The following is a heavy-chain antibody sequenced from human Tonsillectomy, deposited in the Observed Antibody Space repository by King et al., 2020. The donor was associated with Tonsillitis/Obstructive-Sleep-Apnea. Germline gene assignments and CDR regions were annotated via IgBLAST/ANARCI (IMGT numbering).Heavy chain of an antibody. CDR3: AREGGLRFLERLPDYGMDV. Sequence: VQLVESGGGLVKPGGSLRLSCAASGFTFSPYSMNWVRQAPGKGLEWVSSISSSSSYIYYADSVKGRFTVSRDNAKNSLYLQMNSLRAEDTAGYYCAREGGLRFLERLPDYGMDVWGQGTTVTVSS. V-gene: IGHV3-21*01. CDR1: GFTFSPYS. D-gene: IGHD3-3*01. J-gene: IGHJ6*02. CDR2: ISSSSSYI.